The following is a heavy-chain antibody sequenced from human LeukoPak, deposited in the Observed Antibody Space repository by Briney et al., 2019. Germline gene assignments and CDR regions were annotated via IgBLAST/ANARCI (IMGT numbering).Heavy chain of an antibody. Sequence: SETLSLTCTVSGGSISSSSYYWGWIRQPPGKGLEWIGSIYYSGSTYYNPSLKSRVTISVDTSKNQFSLKLSSVTAADTAVYHCARRAVAGSTGTFDYWGQGTLVTVSS. J-gene: IGHJ4*02. CDR1: GGSISSSSYY. CDR3: ARRAVAGSTGTFDY. V-gene: IGHV4-39*01. D-gene: IGHD6-19*01. CDR2: IYYSGST.